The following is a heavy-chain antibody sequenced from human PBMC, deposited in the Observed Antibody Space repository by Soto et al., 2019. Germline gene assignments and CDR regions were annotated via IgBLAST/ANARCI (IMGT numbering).Heavy chain of an antibody. CDR1: GFTFSSYS. CDR3: ARARYDSSGSYDYGMDV. D-gene: IGHD3-22*01. V-gene: IGHV3-21*01. Sequence: EVQLVESGGGLVKPGGSLRLSCAASGFTFSSYSMNWVRQAPGKGLEWVSSISSSSSYIYYADSVKSRFTISRDNAKNSLYLQMNSLRAEDTAVYYCARARYDSSGSYDYGMDVWGQGTTVTVSS. CDR2: ISSSSSYI. J-gene: IGHJ6*02.